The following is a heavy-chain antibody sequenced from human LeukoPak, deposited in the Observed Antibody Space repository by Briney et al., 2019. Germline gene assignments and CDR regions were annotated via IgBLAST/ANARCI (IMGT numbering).Heavy chain of an antibody. CDR3: ARDTAMRYCSGGSCYPDYYYYGMDV. Sequence: GGSLRLSCAASGFTVSSNYMSWVRQAPGKGLEWVSVIYSGGSSYYADSVKGRFTISRHNSKNTLYLQMNSLRAEDTAVYYCARDTAMRYCSGGSCYPDYYYYGMDVWGQGTTVTVSS. J-gene: IGHJ6*02. V-gene: IGHV3-53*04. CDR2: IYSGGSS. D-gene: IGHD2-15*01. CDR1: GFTVSSNY.